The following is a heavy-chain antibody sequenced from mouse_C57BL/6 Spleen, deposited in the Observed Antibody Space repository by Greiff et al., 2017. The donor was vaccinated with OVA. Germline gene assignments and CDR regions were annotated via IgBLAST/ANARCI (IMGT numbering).Heavy chain of an antibody. V-gene: IGHV1-64*01. CDR1: GYTFTSYW. Sequence: VQLQQPGAELVKPGASVKLSCKASGYTFTSYWMHWVKQRPGQGLEWIGMIHPNSGSTNYNEKFKSKATLTVDKSSSTAYMQLSSLTSEDSAVYYCARCEGYDGYPHYYAMDYWGQGTSVTVSS. J-gene: IGHJ4*01. CDR2: IHPNSGST. D-gene: IGHD2-3*01. CDR3: ARCEGYDGYPHYYAMDY.